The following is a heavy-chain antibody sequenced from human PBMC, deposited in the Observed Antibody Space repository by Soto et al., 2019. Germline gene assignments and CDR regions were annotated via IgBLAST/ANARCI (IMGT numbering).Heavy chain of an antibody. CDR2: IYYSGST. Sequence: SETLSLTCTVSGGSMSSYYWSWIRQPPGKGLEWIGYIYYSGSTNYNPALKSRVTISVDTSKNQFSLKLSSVTAADTAVYYCARDLGSGYPDYWGQGTLVTVYS. CDR1: GGSMSSYY. CDR3: ARDLGSGYPDY. J-gene: IGHJ4*02. V-gene: IGHV4-59*01. D-gene: IGHD3-22*01.